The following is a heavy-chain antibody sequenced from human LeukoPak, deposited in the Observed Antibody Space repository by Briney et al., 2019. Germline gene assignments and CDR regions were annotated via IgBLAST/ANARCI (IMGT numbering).Heavy chain of an antibody. D-gene: IGHD3-22*01. CDR1: GFTFGDYA. V-gene: IGHV3-49*04. CDR3: TRVTYYYDNSGYFHFDS. Sequence: AGGSLRLSCTTSGFTFGDYAMSWVRQAPGKGLEWVSFIRRKAHGGTTEYAASVKGRFSSSRDDSKSIAYLQMNSLKTEDTAVYFRTRVTYYYDNSGYFHFDSWGQGSLVTVSS. CDR2: IRRKAHGGTT. J-gene: IGHJ4*02.